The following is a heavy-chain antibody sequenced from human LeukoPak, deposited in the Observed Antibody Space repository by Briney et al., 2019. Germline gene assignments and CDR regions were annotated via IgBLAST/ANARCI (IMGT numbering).Heavy chain of an antibody. V-gene: IGHV3-23*01. Sequence: AGGSLRLSCAASGFTSSSYGMSWVRQAPGKGLEWVSAISGSGGSTYYADSVKGRFTISRDNSKNTLYLQMNSLRAEDTAVYYCARDLSGVTGYTYGRGIDYWGQGTLVTVSS. D-gene: IGHD5-18*01. J-gene: IGHJ4*02. CDR3: ARDLSGVTGYTYGRGIDY. CDR2: ISGSGGST. CDR1: GFTSSSYG.